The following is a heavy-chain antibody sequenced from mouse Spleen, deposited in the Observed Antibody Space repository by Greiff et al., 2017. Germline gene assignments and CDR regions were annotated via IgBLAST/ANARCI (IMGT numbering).Heavy chain of an antibody. V-gene: IGHV1-52*01. Sequence: QVQLQQPGAELVRPGSSVKLSCKASGYTFTSYWMHWVKQRPIQGLEWIGNIDPSDSETHYNQKFKDKATLTVDKSSSTAYMQLSSLTSEDSAVYYCARWDYSYYSTEAYWGQGTLVTVSA. CDR1: GYTFTSYW. J-gene: IGHJ3*01. CDR2: IDPSDSET. CDR3: ARWDYSYYSTEAY. D-gene: IGHD2-12*01.